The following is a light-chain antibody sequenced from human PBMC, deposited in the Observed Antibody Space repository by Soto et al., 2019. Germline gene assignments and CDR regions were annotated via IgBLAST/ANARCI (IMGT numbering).Light chain of an antibody. J-gene: IGKJ3*01. CDR2: GAS. Sequence: EIVLTQSPGTLSLSPGERVTLSCRASQTVSSTYVAWYQQKPGQAPRLLIYGASSRATGIPDRFSGGGSGTDFTLTISRLEPEDFAVYYCQQFSGSPFTFGPGTKVEIK. CDR3: QQFSGSPFT. V-gene: IGKV3-20*01. CDR1: QTVSSTY.